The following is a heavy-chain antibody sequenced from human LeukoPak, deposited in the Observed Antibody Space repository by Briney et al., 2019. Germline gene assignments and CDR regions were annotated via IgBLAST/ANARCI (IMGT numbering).Heavy chain of an antibody. D-gene: IGHD6-19*01. CDR1: GGSISTYF. Sequence: SETLSLTCTVSGGSISTYFWSWIRQPPGKGLEWIGYIYYSGSTNYNPSLKSRVTISVDTSKNQFSLKLSSVTAADTAVYYCATVSTRSYLESRSSGWPSSYYYYMDVWGKGTTVTVSS. CDR2: IYYSGST. V-gene: IGHV4-59*01. CDR3: ATVSTRSYLESRSSGWPSSYYYYMDV. J-gene: IGHJ6*03.